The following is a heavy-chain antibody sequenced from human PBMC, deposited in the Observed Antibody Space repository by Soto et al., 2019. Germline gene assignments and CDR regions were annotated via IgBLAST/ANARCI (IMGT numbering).Heavy chain of an antibody. CDR2: MNPNSGNT. J-gene: IGHJ4*02. D-gene: IGHD2-2*01. Sequence: QVQLVLSGAEVKKPGASVKVSCKASGYTFTSYDINWVRQATGQGLEWMGWMNPNSGNTGHAQKFQGRVTMTRNTSISTVYMELSSLRSEDTAVYYCAIGRYSTTRYYAFAYWGQGTLVTVSS. V-gene: IGHV1-8*02. CDR1: GYTFTSYD. CDR3: AIGRYSTTRYYAFAY.